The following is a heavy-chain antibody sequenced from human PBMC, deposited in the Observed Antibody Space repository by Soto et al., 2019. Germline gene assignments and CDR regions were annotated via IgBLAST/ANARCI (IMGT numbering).Heavy chain of an antibody. CDR3: ARAGCXXXXXXXXXXXXXXMXV. Sequence: QVQLVESGGGVVQPGRSLRLSCAASGFTFSSYAMYWVRQAPGKGLEWVAVISYDGNNKYYADSVKGRFTISRDNSKNTLYLQMNSLRAEDTAVYYCARAGCXXXXXXXXXXXXXXMXVWGQGTTVTVSS. CDR1: GFTFSSYA. V-gene: IGHV3-30-3*01. CDR2: ISYDGNNK. J-gene: IGHJ6*02.